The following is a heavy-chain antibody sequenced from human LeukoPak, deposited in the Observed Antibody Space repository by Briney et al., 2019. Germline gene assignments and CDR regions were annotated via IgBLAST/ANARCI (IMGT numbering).Heavy chain of an antibody. V-gene: IGHV3-30*03. CDR1: GFTFSSYG. CDR3: ARGRFPHYMYYGMDV. CDR2: ISYDGSNK. J-gene: IGHJ6*02. D-gene: IGHD3-3*01. Sequence: GGSLRLSCAASGFTFSSYGMHWVRQAPGKGLEWVAVISYDGSNKYYADSVKGRFTISRDNSKNTLYLQVNSLRAEDTAVYYCARGRFPHYMYYGMDVWGQGTTVTVSS.